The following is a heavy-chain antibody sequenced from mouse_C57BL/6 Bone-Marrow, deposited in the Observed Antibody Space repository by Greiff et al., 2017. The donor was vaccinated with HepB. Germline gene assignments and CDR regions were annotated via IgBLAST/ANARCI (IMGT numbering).Heavy chain of an antibody. V-gene: IGHV5-16*01. J-gene: IGHJ3*01. D-gene: IGHD2-1*01. Sequence: EVQLQESEGGLVQPGSSMKLSCTASGFTFSAYYMAWVRQVPEKGLEWVANINYDGSSTYYLDSLKSRFIISRDNAKNILYLQMSSLKSEDTATYYCARGNYGNLAWFAYWGQGTLVTVSA. CDR1: GFTFSAYY. CDR3: ARGNYGNLAWFAY. CDR2: INYDGSST.